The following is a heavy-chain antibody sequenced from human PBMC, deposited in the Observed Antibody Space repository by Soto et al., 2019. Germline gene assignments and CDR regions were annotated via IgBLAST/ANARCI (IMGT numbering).Heavy chain of an antibody. CDR2: ISSSSSYI. CDR3: ARYPSGYSSSFDY. CDR1: GFTFSSYS. V-gene: IGHV3-21*01. Sequence: EVQLVESGGGMVKPGGSLRLSCAASGFTFSSYSMNWVRQAPGKGLEWVSSISSSSSYIYYADSVKGRFTISRDNVKNSRLLQMNSLRAEASAVYYCARYPSGYSSSFDYCGQGTLVTV. J-gene: IGHJ4*02. D-gene: IGHD5-18*01.